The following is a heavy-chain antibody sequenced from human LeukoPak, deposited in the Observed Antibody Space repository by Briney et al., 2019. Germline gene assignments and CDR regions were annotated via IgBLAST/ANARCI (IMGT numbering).Heavy chain of an antibody. CDR3: ARIYNSSQWLAPGDY. J-gene: IGHJ4*02. Sequence: PSETLSLTCTVSGDSLNTYYWTWIRQTPGKGLEWIGYIYYSGSTTYNPSLKSRVTMSVDTSKTQFSLKLRSVTAADTALYYCARIYNSSQWLAPGDYWGQGTLVTVSS. V-gene: IGHV4-59*01. CDR1: GDSLNTYY. D-gene: IGHD6-19*01. CDR2: IYYSGST.